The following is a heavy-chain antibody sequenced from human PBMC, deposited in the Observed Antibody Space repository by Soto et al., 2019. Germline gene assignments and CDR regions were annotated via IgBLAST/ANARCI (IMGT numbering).Heavy chain of an antibody. CDR1: GYTFTSYA. J-gene: IGHJ6*02. D-gene: IGHD3-10*01. Sequence: ASVKVSCKASGYTFTSYAMHWVRQAPGQRLEWMGWINAGNGNTKYSQKFQGRVTITRDTSASTAYMELSSLRSEDTAVYYCARGHGSGSYLLYYYYGMDVWGQGTTVTVSS. CDR2: INAGNGNT. CDR3: ARGHGSGSYLLYYYYGMDV. V-gene: IGHV1-3*01.